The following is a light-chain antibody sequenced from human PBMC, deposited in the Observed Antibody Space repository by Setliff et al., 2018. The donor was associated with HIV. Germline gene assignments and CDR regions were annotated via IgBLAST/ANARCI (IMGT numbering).Light chain of an antibody. V-gene: IGLV2-23*02. CDR1: SSDVGTYNA. CDR3: CSYAGSAFYV. CDR2: EVG. J-gene: IGLJ1*01. Sequence: QSVLTQPASVSGSPGQSITISCTGTSSDVGTYNAVYWYQQHPGKAPQLIIYEVGKRPSGVSNRFSGSKSGNTASLTISGLQAEDEADYFCCSYAGSAFYVFGIGTKVTV.